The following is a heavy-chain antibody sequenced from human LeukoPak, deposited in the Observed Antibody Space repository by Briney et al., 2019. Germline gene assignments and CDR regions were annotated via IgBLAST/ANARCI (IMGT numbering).Heavy chain of an antibody. CDR3: VRPSGYSYGYVDF. V-gene: IGHV5-51*01. Sequence: GESLKISCKGSGYSFTYYWIGWVRQMPGKGLEWMGIIYPSESDTRYSPSFQGQVSISADKSMSTAYLQWSSLKASDTAMYYCVRPSGYSYGYVDFWGQGTLVTVSS. J-gene: IGHJ4*02. D-gene: IGHD5-18*01. CDR1: GYSFTYYW. CDR2: IYPSESDT.